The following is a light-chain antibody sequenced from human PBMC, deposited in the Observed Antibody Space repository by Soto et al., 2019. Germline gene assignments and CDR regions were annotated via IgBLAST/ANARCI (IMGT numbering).Light chain of an antibody. J-gene: IGKJ4*01. CDR1: QGISSA. CDR2: DAS. Sequence: AIQLTQSPSSLSASVGDRVTITCRASQGISSALAWCQQKAGKAPKLLIYDASSLESGVPSRFSGSGSGTDFTLTISSMQHEDFATYYCQQFNSYLTFGGGTKVEIK. CDR3: QQFNSYLT. V-gene: IGKV1-13*02.